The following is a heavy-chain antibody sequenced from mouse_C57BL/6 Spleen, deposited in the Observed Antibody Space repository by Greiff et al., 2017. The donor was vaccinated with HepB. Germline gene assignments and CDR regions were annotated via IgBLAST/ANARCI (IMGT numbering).Heavy chain of an antibody. CDR1: GYAFSSSW. J-gene: IGHJ4*01. CDR2: IYPGDGDT. D-gene: IGHD1-1*01. V-gene: IGHV1-82*01. Sequence: VQLVESGPELVKPGASVKISCKASGYAFSSSWMNWVKQRPGKGLEWIGRIYPGDGDTNYNGKFKGKATLTADKSSSTAYMQLSSLTSEDSAVYFCAREQITTVVGAMDYWGQGTSVTVSS. CDR3: AREQITTVVGAMDY.